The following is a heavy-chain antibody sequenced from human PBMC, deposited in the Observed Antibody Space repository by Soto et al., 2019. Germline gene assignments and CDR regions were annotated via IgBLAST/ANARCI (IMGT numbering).Heavy chain of an antibody. D-gene: IGHD6-19*01. V-gene: IGHV3-21*01. CDR3: ASNSGWYGKGYYYGMDV. J-gene: IGHJ6*02. CDR2: ISSSSYI. Sequence: PGGSLRLSCAASGFTFSSYSMNWVRQAPGKGLEWVSSISSSSYIYYADSVKGRFTISRDNAKNSLYLQMNSLRAEDTAVYYCASNSGWYGKGYYYGMDVWGQGTTVTVSS. CDR1: GFTFSSYS.